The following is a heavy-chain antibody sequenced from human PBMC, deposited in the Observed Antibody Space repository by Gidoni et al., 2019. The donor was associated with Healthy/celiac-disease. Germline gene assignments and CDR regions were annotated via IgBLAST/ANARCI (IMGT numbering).Heavy chain of an antibody. D-gene: IGHD5-18*01. CDR3: AAGVDTAMVTMGFDP. J-gene: IGHJ5*02. Sequence: QMQLVQSGPEVKKPGTSVTVSCKASGFTFTSSAVQWVRQARGQRLEWIGWIVVGSGNTNYAQKFQERVTITRDMSTSTAYMELSSLRSEDTAVYYCAAGVDTAMVTMGFDPWGQGTLVTVSS. V-gene: IGHV1-58*01. CDR1: GFTFTSSA. CDR2: IVVGSGNT.